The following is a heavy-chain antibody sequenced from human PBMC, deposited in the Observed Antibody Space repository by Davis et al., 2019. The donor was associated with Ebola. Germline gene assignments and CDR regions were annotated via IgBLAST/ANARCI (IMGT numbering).Heavy chain of an antibody. CDR3: ARVDSSSWFNWFDP. CDR1: GGTFSSYA. Sequence: ASVKVSCKASGGTFSSYAISWVRQAPGQGLEWMGWINAGNGNTKYSQKFQGRVTITRDTSASTAYMELSSLGSEDTAVYYCARVDSSSWFNWFDPWGQGTLVTVSS. V-gene: IGHV1-3*01. CDR2: INAGNGNT. D-gene: IGHD6-13*01. J-gene: IGHJ5*02.